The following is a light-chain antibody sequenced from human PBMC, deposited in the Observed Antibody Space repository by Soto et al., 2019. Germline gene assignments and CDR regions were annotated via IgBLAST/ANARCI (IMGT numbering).Light chain of an antibody. CDR1: QSISSW. Sequence: DIQMTQSPSTLSASVGDRVTITCRASQSISSWLAWYQQKPGKAPKLLIYKASSLDSGVPSRFSGSGSGTEFTLTISSLQPDDFAAYYCQQYNISPWTFGQGTKVEIK. CDR3: QQYNISPWT. V-gene: IGKV1-5*03. CDR2: KAS. J-gene: IGKJ1*01.